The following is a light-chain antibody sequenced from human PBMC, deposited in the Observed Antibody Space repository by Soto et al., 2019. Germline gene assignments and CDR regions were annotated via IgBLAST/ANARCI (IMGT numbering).Light chain of an antibody. CDR1: QSVLYSSNNKNY. Sequence: DIVMTQSPDSLTVSLDERATINCKSSQSVLYSSNNKNYLAWYQQKLGQPPKLLIYWASTRESGVPERFSGSGSATDFTLTISSLQAEDVAVYYCQQYYSTPFTFGPGTKVEIK. CDR3: QQYYSTPFT. J-gene: IGKJ3*01. V-gene: IGKV4-1*01. CDR2: WAS.